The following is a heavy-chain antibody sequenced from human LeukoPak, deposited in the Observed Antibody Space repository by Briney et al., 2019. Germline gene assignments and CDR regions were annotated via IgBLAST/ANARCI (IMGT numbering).Heavy chain of an antibody. D-gene: IGHD3-22*01. J-gene: IGHJ4*02. Sequence: GGSLRLSCAASGFTFSDYYMSWIRQAPGKGLEWVSYISSSGSTIYYADSVKGRFTISRDNAKNSLYLQINSLRAEDTAVYYCAREHGHYYDSSGYLSLWGQGTLVTVSS. CDR3: AREHGHYYDSSGYLSL. CDR1: GFTFSDYY. V-gene: IGHV3-11*01. CDR2: ISSSGSTI.